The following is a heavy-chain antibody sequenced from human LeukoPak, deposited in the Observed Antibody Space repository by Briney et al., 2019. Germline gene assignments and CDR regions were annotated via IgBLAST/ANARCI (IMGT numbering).Heavy chain of an antibody. CDR2: IYHSGST. CDR3: ARDEGFSY. Sequence: KTSETLSLTCAVSGGSISSGGYSWSWIRQPPGKGLEWIGYIYHSGSTYYNPSLKSRVTISVDRSKNQFSLKLSSVTAADTAVYYCARDEGFSYWGQGTLVTVSS. CDR1: GGSISSGGYS. D-gene: IGHD3-10*01. V-gene: IGHV4-30-2*01. J-gene: IGHJ4*02.